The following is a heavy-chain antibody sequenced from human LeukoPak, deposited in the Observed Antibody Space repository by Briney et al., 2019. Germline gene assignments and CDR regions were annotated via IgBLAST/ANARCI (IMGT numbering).Heavy chain of an antibody. V-gene: IGHV3-74*01. Sequence: GGSLRLSCAASGFTLSNYWMHWVRQAPGEGLVWVSRISDADGSITNYADSVRGRFTISRDTAKNTLYLQMNSLGAEDTAVYYCARDLSGYSDYWGQGTLVTVSS. J-gene: IGHJ4*02. CDR2: ISDADGSIT. CDR1: GFTLSNYW. D-gene: IGHD2-15*01. CDR3: ARDLSGYSDY.